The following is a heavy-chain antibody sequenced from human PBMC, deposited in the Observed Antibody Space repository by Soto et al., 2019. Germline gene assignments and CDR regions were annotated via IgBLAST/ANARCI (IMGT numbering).Heavy chain of an antibody. Sequence: ASVTVSCKTSGYRFASYDINWVRQATGQGLEWMGWMNPGNGDTGYEQKFQGRLTMTRDTSINTAYMELSSLRSEDTAVYYCKTEKISDSGLWRLRYYFDSWGQGTLVTVSS. V-gene: IGHV1-8*01. J-gene: IGHJ4*02. D-gene: IGHD6-19*01. CDR3: KTEKISDSGLWRLRYYFDS. CDR2: MNPGNGDT. CDR1: GYRFASYD.